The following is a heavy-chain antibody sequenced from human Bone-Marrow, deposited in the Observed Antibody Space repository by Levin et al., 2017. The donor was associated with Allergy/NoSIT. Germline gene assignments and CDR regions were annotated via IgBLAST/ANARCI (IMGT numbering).Heavy chain of an antibody. CDR3: ARDRVTTNWYFDL. J-gene: IGHJ2*01. Sequence: SETLSLTCTVSNGSISSSIYYWGWIRQPPGKGLEYVGSIYYSGDTFYNPSLRSRVTISVDTSKNQFSLKLSSVTAADTSVYYCARDRVTTNWYFDLWSRGTLVTVSS. D-gene: IGHD4-17*01. CDR2: IYYSGDT. CDR1: NGSISSSIYY. V-gene: IGHV4-39*02.